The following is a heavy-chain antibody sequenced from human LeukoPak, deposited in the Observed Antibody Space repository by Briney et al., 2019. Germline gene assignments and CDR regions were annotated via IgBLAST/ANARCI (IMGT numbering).Heavy chain of an antibody. J-gene: IGHJ5*02. CDR1: GGSISSYY. CDR3: ASHNYYDSSGSYVNWFDP. D-gene: IGHD3-22*01. V-gene: IGHV4-4*07. Sequence: SETLSLTCTVSGGSISSYYWSWIRQPAGKGLEWIGRIYTSGSTNYNPSLKSRVTISVDTSKNQFSLKLSSVTAADTAVYYCASHNYYDSSGSYVNWFDPWGQGTLVTVSS. CDR2: IYTSGST.